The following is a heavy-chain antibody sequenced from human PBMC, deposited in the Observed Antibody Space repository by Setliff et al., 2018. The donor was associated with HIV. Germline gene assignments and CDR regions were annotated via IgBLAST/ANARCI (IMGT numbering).Heavy chain of an antibody. J-gene: IGHJ4*02. Sequence: RLSCAATGFTFTTSAMSWVRQAPGKGLEWVSVISGSGDITKFADSVKGRFTTSRDNSKNTVYVQMNSLRAEDTAVYYCTRGGSGPGIDFDYWGQGTLVTVSS. CDR1: GFTFTTSA. D-gene: IGHD3-10*01. V-gene: IGHV3-23*01. CDR2: ISGSGDIT. CDR3: TRGGSGPGIDFDY.